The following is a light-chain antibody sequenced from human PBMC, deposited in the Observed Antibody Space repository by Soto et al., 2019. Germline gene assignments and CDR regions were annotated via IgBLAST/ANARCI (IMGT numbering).Light chain of an antibody. CDR2: GAS. Sequence: EIVLTQSPGTLSLSPGERATLSCRASQSVSSSYLAWYQQKPGQTPMLLIYGASTRDTGIPDRFSGSGSGTDFTFIINRLEPEDFAVYYCHQYGSSPGTFGPGTKVVIK. CDR3: HQYGSSPGT. J-gene: IGKJ3*01. V-gene: IGKV3-20*01. CDR1: QSVSSSY.